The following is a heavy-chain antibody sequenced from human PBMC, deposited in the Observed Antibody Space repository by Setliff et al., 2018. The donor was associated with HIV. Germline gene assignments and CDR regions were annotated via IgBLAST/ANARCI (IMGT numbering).Heavy chain of an antibody. CDR2: IYYSGST. CDR3: ARDPPGYGDSNDY. D-gene: IGHD4-17*01. CDR1: GGSVGSGSYY. J-gene: IGHJ4*02. Sequence: LSLTCTVSGGSVGSGSYYWSWFRQSPGKGLEWIGYIYYSGSTTYNPTLKSRVTMSIDTSKNQFSLKVRSVSAADTAVYYCARDPPGYGDSNDYWGQGMLVTVSS. V-gene: IGHV4-61*01.